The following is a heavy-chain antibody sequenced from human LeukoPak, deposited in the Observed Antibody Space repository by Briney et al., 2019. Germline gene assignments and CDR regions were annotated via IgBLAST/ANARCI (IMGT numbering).Heavy chain of an antibody. Sequence: ASVKVSCKASGYTFTSSGVTWVRQAPGQGLEWMGWMSVYNGKTTYAQRFQGRVTMTTDTSTNTAYMELSSLRFDESAVYYCAVVRIGGGDPYYYYSMDVWGKGTTVTVSS. J-gene: IGHJ6*03. CDR3: AVVRIGGGDPYYYYSMDV. CDR1: GYTFTSSG. CDR2: MSVYNGKT. D-gene: IGHD2-15*01. V-gene: IGHV1-18*01.